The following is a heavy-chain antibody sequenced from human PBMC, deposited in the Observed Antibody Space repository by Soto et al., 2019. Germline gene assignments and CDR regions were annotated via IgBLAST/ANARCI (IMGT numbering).Heavy chain of an antibody. Sequence: QVQLVESGGVVVQPGKSLRLSCAASGFTFSSYGMYWVRQAPGKGLEWVAAIAYDGSNKYHGDSVKGRFTISRDNSKNTLYLQMNSLRVEDTAVYYCAKDIVRYTYGACDYWGQGALVTVSS. V-gene: IGHV3-30*18. D-gene: IGHD5-18*01. CDR1: GFTFSSYG. CDR2: IAYDGSNK. J-gene: IGHJ4*02. CDR3: AKDIVRYTYGACDY.